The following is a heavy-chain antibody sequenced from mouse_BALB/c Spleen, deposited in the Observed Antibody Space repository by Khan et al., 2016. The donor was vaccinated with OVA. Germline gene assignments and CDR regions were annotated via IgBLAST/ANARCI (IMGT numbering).Heavy chain of an antibody. J-gene: IGHJ2*01. CDR1: GYAFSNYL. V-gene: IGHV1-54*01. CDR3: ARRGDNYYFDY. Sequence: QVQLKQSGAELVRPGTSVKVSCKASGYAFSNYLIEWVKQRPGQGLEWIGVINPGSGGTNYNENFKDKATVTADKSSSTAYMQLSSLTFDDSAVYFCARRGDNYYFDYWGQGTTLTVSS. CDR2: INPGSGGT. D-gene: IGHD1-3*01.